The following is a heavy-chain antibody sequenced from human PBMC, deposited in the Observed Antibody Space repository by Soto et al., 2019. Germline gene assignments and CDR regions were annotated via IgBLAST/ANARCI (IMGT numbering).Heavy chain of an antibody. CDR2: IYYSGST. Sequence: SETLSLTCTVSGGSISSYYWSWIRQPPGKGLEWIGYIYYSGSTNYNPSLKSRVTISVDTSKNQFSLKLSSVTAADTAVYYCARHKAELYCSGGSCYSEVDYYYYYMDVWGKGTTVTVSS. D-gene: IGHD2-15*01. CDR3: ARHKAELYCSGGSCYSEVDYYYYYMDV. CDR1: GGSISSYY. V-gene: IGHV4-59*08. J-gene: IGHJ6*03.